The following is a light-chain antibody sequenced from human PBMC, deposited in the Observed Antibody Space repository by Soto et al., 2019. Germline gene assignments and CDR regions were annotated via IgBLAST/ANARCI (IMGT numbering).Light chain of an antibody. Sequence: DIQMTQSPSTLSASVGDRVTITCRASQSISSWLAWYQQKPGKAPKLLIYKASSLESGVPSRFSSSGSGTEFTLTISSLPPDDCATYYCQQYNSQWTFGQGTKVEIK. CDR1: QSISSW. CDR2: KAS. CDR3: QQYNSQWT. V-gene: IGKV1-5*03. J-gene: IGKJ1*01.